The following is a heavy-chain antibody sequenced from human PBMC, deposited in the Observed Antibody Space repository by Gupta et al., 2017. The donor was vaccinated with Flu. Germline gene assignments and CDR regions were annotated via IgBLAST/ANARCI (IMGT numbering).Heavy chain of an antibody. CDR2: IYPSTSDT. CDR3: ARVMVSSGSAVGNKVTYFYYMDV. J-gene: IGHJ6*03. Sequence: QVPGKGLEWMGIIYPSTSDTRYSPSFQGQVTISVDKSNSTAYLQWSSLKASDSATFYCARVMVSSGSAVGNKVTYFYYMDVWGKGTTVTVSS. D-gene: IGHD2-8*01. V-gene: IGHV5-51*01.